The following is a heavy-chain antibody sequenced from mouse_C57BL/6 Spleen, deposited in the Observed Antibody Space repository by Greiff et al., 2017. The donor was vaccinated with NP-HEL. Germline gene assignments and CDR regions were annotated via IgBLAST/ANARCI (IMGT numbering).Heavy chain of an antibody. J-gene: IGHJ2*01. D-gene: IGHD1-1*01. V-gene: IGHV14-4*01. CDR2: IDPENGDT. Sequence: VQLQQSGAELVRPGASVKLSCTASGFNIKDDYMHWVKQRPEQGLEWIGWIDPENGDTEYASKFQGKATITADTSSNTAYLQLSSLTSEDTAVYYCTTQGVLRYYFDYWGQGTTLTVSS. CDR1: GFNIKDDY. CDR3: TTQGVLRYYFDY.